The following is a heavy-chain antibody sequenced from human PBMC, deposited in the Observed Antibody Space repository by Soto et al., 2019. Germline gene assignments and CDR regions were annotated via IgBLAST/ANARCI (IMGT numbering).Heavy chain of an antibody. CDR3: AKTPDGWFSAFEI. CDR1: GFTFSSYG. D-gene: IGHD6-19*01. Sequence: QSGGSLRLACAASGFTFSSYGMHWVRQAPGKGLEWVSGISWNGGNIGYADSVKGRFTISRDNAKNSLYLQMNSLRAEDTALYYCAKTPDGWFSAFEIWGQGTMVTVSS. J-gene: IGHJ3*02. CDR2: ISWNGGNI. V-gene: IGHV3-9*01.